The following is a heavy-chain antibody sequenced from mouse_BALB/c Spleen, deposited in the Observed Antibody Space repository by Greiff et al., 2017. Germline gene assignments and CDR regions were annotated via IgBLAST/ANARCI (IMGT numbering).Heavy chain of an antibody. D-gene: IGHD1-1*01. CDR1: GFSLTSYG. CDR3: AREEGLYGSNYEYFDV. V-gene: IGHV2-9*02. CDR2: IWAGGST. J-gene: IGHJ1*01. Sequence: QVQLKESGPGLVAPSQSLSITCTVSGFSLTSYGVHWVRQPPGKGLEWLGVIWAGGSTNYNSALMSRLSISKDNSKSQVFLKMNSLQTDDTAMYYCAREEGLYGSNYEYFDVWGAGTTGTVSS.